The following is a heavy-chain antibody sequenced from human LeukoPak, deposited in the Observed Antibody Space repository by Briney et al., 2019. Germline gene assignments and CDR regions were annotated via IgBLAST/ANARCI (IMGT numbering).Heavy chain of an antibody. V-gene: IGHV4-4*07. CDR1: GCPISSYY. D-gene: IGHD3-22*01. CDR2: LYPGVST. Sequence: PSETLSLTCTVSGCPISSYYWSWIRQTAGKGLEWIGRLYPGVSTNYNPSLKSRVTMSVDTSKNQFALKLSAVNAADTAVYYRARFKFYHSTGYSPGFYMDVWGKGTTVTVSS. J-gene: IGHJ6*03. CDR3: ARFKFYHSTGYSPGFYMDV.